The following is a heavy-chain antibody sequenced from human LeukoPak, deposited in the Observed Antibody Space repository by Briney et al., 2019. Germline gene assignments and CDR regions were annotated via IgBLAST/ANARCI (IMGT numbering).Heavy chain of an antibody. CDR2: IKQDGSEK. CDR1: GFTFSSYW. Sequence: PGGSLRLSCAASGFTFSSYWMRWVRQAPGKGLEWVANIKQDGSEKYYVDSVKGRFTISRDNAKNSLYLQMTSLRAEDTAVYYCARENYDFWSGSYDYWGQGTLVTVSS. V-gene: IGHV3-7*05. CDR3: ARENYDFWSGSYDY. J-gene: IGHJ4*02. D-gene: IGHD3-3*01.